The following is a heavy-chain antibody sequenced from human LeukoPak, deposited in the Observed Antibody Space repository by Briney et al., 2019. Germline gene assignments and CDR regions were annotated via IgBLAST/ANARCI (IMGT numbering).Heavy chain of an antibody. CDR2: IYHSGST. V-gene: IGHV4-38-2*02. CDR1: GYSISSGYY. J-gene: IGHJ4*02. D-gene: IGHD3-22*01. Sequence: SETLSLTCTVSGYSISSGYYWGWIRQPPGKGLEWIGSIYHSGSTYYNTSLKSRATISVDTSKNQFSLKLSSVTAADTAVYYCARILITNYYDSSGYYYWGQGTLVTVSS. CDR3: ARILITNYYDSSGYYY.